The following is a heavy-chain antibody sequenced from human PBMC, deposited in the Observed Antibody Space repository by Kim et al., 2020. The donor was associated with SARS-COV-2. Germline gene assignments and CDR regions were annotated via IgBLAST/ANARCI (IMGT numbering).Heavy chain of an antibody. CDR2: IIPILGIA. D-gene: IGHD3-22*01. J-gene: IGHJ4*02. V-gene: IGHV1-69*04. CDR1: GGTFSSYA. CDR3: AREGGDSSGYYYHYFDY. Sequence: SVKVSCKASGGTFSSYAISWVRQAPGQGLEWMGRIIPILGIANYAQKFQGRVTITADKSTSTAYMELSSLRSEDTAVYYCAREGGDSSGYYYHYFDYWGQGTLVTVSS.